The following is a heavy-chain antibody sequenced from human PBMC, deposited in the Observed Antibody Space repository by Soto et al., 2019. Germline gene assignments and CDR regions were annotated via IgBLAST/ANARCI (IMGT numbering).Heavy chain of an antibody. CDR2: ITGSGDTT. Sequence: GGSLRLSCTASGFTFSRYGMSWVRKAPGKGLQWVSTITGSGDTTYYADSVKGRFTISRDNSKNTLYLQMNSLRVEDTAVYFCALWDHWVSNSHYYVLDVWGQGTTVTVS. D-gene: IGHD3-16*01. CDR3: ALWDHWVSNSHYYVLDV. CDR1: GFTFSRYG. J-gene: IGHJ6*02. V-gene: IGHV3-23*01.